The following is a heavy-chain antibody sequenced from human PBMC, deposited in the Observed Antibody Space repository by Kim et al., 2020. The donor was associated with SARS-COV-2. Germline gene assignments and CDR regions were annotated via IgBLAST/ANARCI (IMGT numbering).Heavy chain of an antibody. CDR3: AKDSEGIYAVTALFEN. Sequence: GGSLRLSCAASGFTFDDYAMHWVRQVPGKGLEWVSLISGDGSLTKYAESVKGRFTISRDNSKNSLFLQLNSLRSEDTALYYCAKDSEGIYAVTALFENWGQGTLVTVSS. J-gene: IGHJ4*02. CDR1: GFTFDDYA. V-gene: IGHV3-43*02. CDR2: ISGDGSLT. D-gene: IGHD2-21*02.